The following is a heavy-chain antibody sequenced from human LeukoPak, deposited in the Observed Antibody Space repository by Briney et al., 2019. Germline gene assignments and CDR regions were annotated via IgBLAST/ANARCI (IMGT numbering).Heavy chain of an antibody. CDR2: INHSGST. Sequence: PSETLSLTCAVYGGSFSGYYWSWIRQPPGKGLEWIGEINHSGSTNYNPSLKSRVTISVDTSKNQFSMKLSSVTAAETAVYYCARGPYSSSSGLGLGYWGQGTLVTVSS. CDR1: GGSFSGYY. CDR3: ARGPYSSSSGLGLGY. V-gene: IGHV4-34*01. J-gene: IGHJ4*02. D-gene: IGHD6-6*01.